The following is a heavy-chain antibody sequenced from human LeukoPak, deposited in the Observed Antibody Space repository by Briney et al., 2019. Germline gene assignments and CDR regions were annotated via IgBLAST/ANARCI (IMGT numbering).Heavy chain of an antibody. CDR3: TSPGIAAAGTVGAFDI. Sequence: GGSLRLSCTGSGFTFGDYALAWVRQAPGKGLEWVGFIRSKAYGGTTEYAASVKGRFTISRDDSKSIAYLQMNSLKTEDTAVYYCTSPGIAAAGTVGAFDIWGQGTMVTVSS. J-gene: IGHJ3*02. CDR1: GFTFGDYA. V-gene: IGHV3-49*04. D-gene: IGHD6-13*01. CDR2: IRSKAYGGTT.